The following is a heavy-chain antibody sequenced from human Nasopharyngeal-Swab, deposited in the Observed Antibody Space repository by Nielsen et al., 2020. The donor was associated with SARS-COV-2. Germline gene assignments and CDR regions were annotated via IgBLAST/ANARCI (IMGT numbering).Heavy chain of an antibody. CDR2: ISSSSSYI. CDR1: GFTFSSYA. Sequence: GESLKISCAASGFTFSSYAMSWVRQAPGKGLEWVSSISSSSSYIYYADSVKGRFTISRDNAKNSLYLQMNSLRAEDTAVYYCARDAAMVIGATTPYYYYGMDVWGQGTTVTVSS. V-gene: IGHV3-21*01. D-gene: IGHD5-12*01. CDR3: ARDAAMVIGATTPYYYYGMDV. J-gene: IGHJ6*02.